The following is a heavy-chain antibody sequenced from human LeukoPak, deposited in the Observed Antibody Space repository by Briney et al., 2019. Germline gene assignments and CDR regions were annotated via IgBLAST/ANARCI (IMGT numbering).Heavy chain of an antibody. CDR3: ARFTDSSSWYPSPSYYYFDY. Sequence: GGSLRLSCAASGFTFSSYEMNWVRQAPGKGLEWVSYISSSGSTIYYADSVKGRFTISRDNAKNSLYQQMNSLRAEDTAVYYCARFTDSSSWYPSPSYYYFDYWGQGTLVTVSS. J-gene: IGHJ4*02. CDR2: ISSSGSTI. V-gene: IGHV3-48*03. D-gene: IGHD6-13*01. CDR1: GFTFSSYE.